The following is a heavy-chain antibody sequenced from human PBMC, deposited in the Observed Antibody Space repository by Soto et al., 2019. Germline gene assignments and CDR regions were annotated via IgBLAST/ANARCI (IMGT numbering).Heavy chain of an antibody. CDR3: AITADCSGGSCDDY. V-gene: IGHV1-69*02. CDR2: IIPILGIA. D-gene: IGHD2-15*01. J-gene: IGHJ4*02. Sequence: QVQLVQSGAEVKKPGSSVKVSCKASGGTFSSYTISWVRQAPGQGLEWMGRIIPILGIANYAQKFQGRFTITADKSTSTAYMELSSLRSEDTAVYYCAITADCSGGSCDDYWGQGTLVTVSS. CDR1: GGTFSSYT.